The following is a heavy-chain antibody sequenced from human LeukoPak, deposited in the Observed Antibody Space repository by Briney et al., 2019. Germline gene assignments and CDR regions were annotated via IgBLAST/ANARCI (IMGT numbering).Heavy chain of an antibody. Sequence: ASVKVSCKASGYIFTSYYMHWVRQAPGQGLEWMGGIIPIFGTANYAQKFQGRVTITTDESTSTAYMELSSLRSEDTAVYYCARVVSELVLFTHNWFDPWGQGTLVTVSS. CDR1: GYIFTSYY. CDR2: IIPIFGTA. CDR3: ARVVSELVLFTHNWFDP. V-gene: IGHV1-69*05. D-gene: IGHD6-6*01. J-gene: IGHJ5*02.